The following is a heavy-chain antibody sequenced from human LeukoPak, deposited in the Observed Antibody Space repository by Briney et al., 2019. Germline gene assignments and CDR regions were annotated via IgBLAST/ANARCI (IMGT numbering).Heavy chain of an antibody. CDR3: ARDRVSLIFDP. CDR2: IYTSGST. CDR1: GGSISSYY. J-gene: IGHJ5*02. V-gene: IGHV4-4*07. D-gene: IGHD2-21*01. Sequence: PSETLSLTCTVSGGSISSYYWSWIRQPAGKGLGWIGRIYTSGSTNYNPSLKSRVTMSVDTSKNQFSLKLSSVTAADTAVYYCARDRVSLIFDPWGQGTLVTVSS.